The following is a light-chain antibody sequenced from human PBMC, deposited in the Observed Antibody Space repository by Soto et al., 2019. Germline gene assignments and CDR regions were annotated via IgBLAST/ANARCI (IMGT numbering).Light chain of an antibody. CDR1: SSDVGGYNY. V-gene: IGLV2-14*01. CDR2: EVS. CDR3: SSYTSSSTDVV. Sequence: QSALTQHASVSGSPRQSITISCTGTSSDVGGYNYVSWYQQHPGKAPKLMIYEVSHRPSGVSNRFSGSKSGNTASLTISGLQAEDEADYYCSSYTSSSTDVVFGGGTKLTVL. J-gene: IGLJ2*01.